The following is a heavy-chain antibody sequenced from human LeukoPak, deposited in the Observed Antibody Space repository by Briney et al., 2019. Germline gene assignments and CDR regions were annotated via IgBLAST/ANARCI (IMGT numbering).Heavy chain of an antibody. V-gene: IGHV1-8*01. Sequence: ASVKVSCKASGYTFTSYDINWVRQATGQGLEWMGWMNPNSGNTGYAQKFQGRVTMTRNTSISTAYMELSSLRSEDTAVYYCARGLSRAPDYYDSSGCQDYWGQGTLVTVSS. CDR1: GYTFTSYD. J-gene: IGHJ4*02. D-gene: IGHD3-22*01. CDR3: ARGLSRAPDYYDSSGCQDY. CDR2: MNPNSGNT.